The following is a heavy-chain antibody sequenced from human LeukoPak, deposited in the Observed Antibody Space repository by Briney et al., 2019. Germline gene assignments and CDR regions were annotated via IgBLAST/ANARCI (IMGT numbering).Heavy chain of an antibody. D-gene: IGHD6-13*01. CDR2: ISSSSSYI. V-gene: IGHV3-21*01. CDR1: GFTFSSYS. J-gene: IGHJ4*02. Sequence: NPGGSLRLSCAASGFTFSSYSMNWVRQAPGKGLEWVSSISSSSSYIYYADSVEGRFTISRDNAKNSLYLQMNSLRAEDTAVYYCARVDSSSHPSCLDYWGQGTLVTVSS. CDR3: ARVDSSSHPSCLDY.